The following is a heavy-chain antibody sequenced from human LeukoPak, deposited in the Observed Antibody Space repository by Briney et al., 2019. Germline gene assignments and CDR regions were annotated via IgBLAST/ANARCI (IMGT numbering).Heavy chain of an antibody. CDR1: GFTFDDYA. V-gene: IGHV3-9*01. CDR2: ITWNSDNV. Sequence: GGSLRLSCAASGFTFDDYAMHWVRQAPGKGLEWDSAITWNSDNVGYADSVKGRFTISRDNAKNSLYLQMNSLRTEDTALYYCAKGPTGDAFDIWGQGTMVTVSS. CDR3: AKGPTGDAFDI. J-gene: IGHJ3*02. D-gene: IGHD1-1*01.